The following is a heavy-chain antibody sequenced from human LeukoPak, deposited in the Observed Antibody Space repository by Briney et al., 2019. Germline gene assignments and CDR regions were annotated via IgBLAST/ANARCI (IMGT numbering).Heavy chain of an antibody. CDR2: ISAYNGNT. CDR1: GYTFTSYG. CDR3: ARALGVFGENDAFDI. V-gene: IGHV1-18*01. J-gene: IGHJ3*02. D-gene: IGHD3-10*01. Sequence: ASVKVSCKASGYTFTSYGISWVRQAPGQGLEWMGWISAYNGNTNYAQKLQGRVTMTTGTSTSTAYMELRSLRSDDTAVYYCARALGVFGENDAFDIWGQGTMVTVSS.